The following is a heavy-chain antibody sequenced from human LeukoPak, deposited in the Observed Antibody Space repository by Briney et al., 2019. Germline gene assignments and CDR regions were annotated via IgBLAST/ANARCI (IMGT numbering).Heavy chain of an antibody. Sequence: GGSPRLSCAASGFTFSSYPMNWVRQAPGKGLEWVSYISSSSSTIYYADSVEGRFTISRDNAKNSLFLQMNSLRAEDTAVYYCAREATNSYCGNTGCQYYYYHYYTDVWGKGTTVTVSS. D-gene: IGHD2-2*01. CDR1: GFTFSSYP. V-gene: IGHV3-48*01. CDR2: ISSSSSTI. J-gene: IGHJ6*03. CDR3: AREATNSYCGNTGCQYYYYHYYTDV.